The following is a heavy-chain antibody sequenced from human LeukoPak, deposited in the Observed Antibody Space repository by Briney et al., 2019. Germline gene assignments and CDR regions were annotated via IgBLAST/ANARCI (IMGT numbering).Heavy chain of an antibody. V-gene: IGHV3-23*01. CDR1: GFTFSSYG. CDR3: AKEYGSGSYYPY. J-gene: IGHJ4*02. D-gene: IGHD3-10*01. CDR2: ISGSGGST. Sequence: GGSLRLSCAASGFTFSSYGMNWVRQAPGKGLEWVSAISGSGGSTYYADSVKGRFTISRDNSKDTLYLQMNSLRAEDTAVYYCAKEYGSGSYYPYWGQGTLVSVSS.